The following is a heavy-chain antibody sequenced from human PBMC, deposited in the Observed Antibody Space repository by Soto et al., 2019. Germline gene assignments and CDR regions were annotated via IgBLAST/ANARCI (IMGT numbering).Heavy chain of an antibody. CDR1: GGSFSGYY. CDR2: INHSGST. J-gene: IGHJ5*02. Sequence: PSETLSLTCAVYGGSFSGYYWSWIRQPPGKGLEWIGEINHSGSTNYNPSLKSRVTVSVDTSKKQFSLKLSSVTAADTAVYYCARHSTPRPDIVVVPAATPSVRGNWFDPWGQGTLVTVSS. V-gene: IGHV4-34*01. CDR3: ARHSTPRPDIVVVPAATPSVRGNWFDP. D-gene: IGHD2-2*02.